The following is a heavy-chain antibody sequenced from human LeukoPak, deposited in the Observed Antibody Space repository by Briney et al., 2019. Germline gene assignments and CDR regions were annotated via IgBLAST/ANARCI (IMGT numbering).Heavy chain of an antibody. D-gene: IGHD3-22*01. CDR2: VSGSGGST. CDR3: AKDARNYDSSGWAYDY. V-gene: IGHV3-23*01. CDR1: GFTFSSYA. J-gene: IGHJ4*02. Sequence: GGSLRLSCAASGFTFSSYAMSWVRQAPGKGLEWVSTVSGSGGSTHYADSVKGRFTISRDNSKNTLYLQMNSLRAEDTAAYYCAKDARNYDSSGWAYDYWGQGTLVTVSS.